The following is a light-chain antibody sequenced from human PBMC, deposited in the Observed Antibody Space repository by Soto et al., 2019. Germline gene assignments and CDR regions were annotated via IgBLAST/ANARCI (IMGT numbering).Light chain of an antibody. CDR2: VTS. CDR3: QQTYSIPPT. V-gene: IGKV1-39*01. Sequence: DIQMTQSPSSLSASVGDRVTITCRASQSISRYLNWYQQKAGKAPELLIYVTSNLQSGVPSRFSGSGSGTDFTLAINSLQPEDFASYYCQQTYSIPPTFGQGTKVELK. CDR1: QSISRY. J-gene: IGKJ1*01.